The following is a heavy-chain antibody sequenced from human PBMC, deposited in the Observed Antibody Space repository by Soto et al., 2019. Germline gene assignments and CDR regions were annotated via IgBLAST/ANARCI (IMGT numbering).Heavy chain of an antibody. Sequence: QVQLVESGGGVVQPGRSLRLSCAASGFTFSQYAMHWVRQAPGMGLEWVALMSYDGSNEYYADSVKGRFTISRDNSKNTLYLQMYSLRAEDTAVYYCAKDGSHNFDNWGQGTLVTVSS. D-gene: IGHD1-26*01. V-gene: IGHV3-30*18. J-gene: IGHJ4*02. CDR2: MSYDGSNE. CDR3: AKDGSHNFDN. CDR1: GFTFSQYA.